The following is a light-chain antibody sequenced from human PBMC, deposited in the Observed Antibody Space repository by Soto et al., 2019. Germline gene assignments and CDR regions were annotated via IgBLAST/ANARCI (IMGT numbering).Light chain of an antibody. J-gene: IGKJ4*01. CDR2: KAS. V-gene: IGKV1-5*03. Sequence: IQMIHSPSTLPASVGDRVSRPFRANQSISTWLAWYQQKPGKATNLLIYKASRLETGVPSRFSGSGSGTEFTLTISFLQPDDFATYYCQQYNSYSPLTFGGGTKVDIK. CDR3: QQYNSYSPLT. CDR1: QSISTW.